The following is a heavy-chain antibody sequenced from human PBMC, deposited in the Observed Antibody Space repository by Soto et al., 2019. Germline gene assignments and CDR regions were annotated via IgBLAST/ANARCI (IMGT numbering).Heavy chain of an antibody. D-gene: IGHD2-2*01. Sequence: GESLKISCKGSGYSFTSYWISWVRQMPGKGLEWMGRIDPSDSYTNYSPSFQGHVTISADKSISTAYLQWSSLKASDTAMYYCASSPRGYCSSTSCRELGNYYGMDLRAQRTTVTVSS. CDR2: IDPSDSYT. J-gene: IGHJ6*02. V-gene: IGHV5-10-1*01. CDR1: GYSFTSYW. CDR3: ASSPRGYCSSTSCRELGNYYGMDL.